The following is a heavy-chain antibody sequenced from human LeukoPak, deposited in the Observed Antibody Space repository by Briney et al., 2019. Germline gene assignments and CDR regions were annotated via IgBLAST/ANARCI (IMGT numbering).Heavy chain of an antibody. CDR3: ARALRCSY. D-gene: IGHD4-17*01. J-gene: IGHJ4*02. V-gene: IGHV3-30*04. CDR1: GFTFSNYA. Sequence: GRSLRLSCAASGFTFSNYAMHWVRQAPGKGLEWVAVIFYDGSTKYYADSVKGRFTISRDNAKNSLYLQMNSLRAEDTAMYYCARALRCSYWGQGTLVTVSS. CDR2: IFYDGSTK.